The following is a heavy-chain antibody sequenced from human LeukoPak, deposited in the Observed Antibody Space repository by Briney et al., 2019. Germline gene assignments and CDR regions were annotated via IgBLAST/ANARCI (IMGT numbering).Heavy chain of an antibody. CDR1: GYTFTDYY. V-gene: IGHV1-2*02. CDR3: AREQLVRSVVYGVVAASTRDYAMDV. CDR2: INPNSGGT. Sequence: GASVTVSCKASGYTFTDYYMHWVRQPPGQGLEWMGWINPNSGGTNFAQKFQGRATITRDTYISTAHMELSGLRSDNTAVYYCAREQLVRSVVYGVVAASTRDYAMDVWGQGTTVTVS. J-gene: IGHJ6*02. D-gene: IGHD2-15*01.